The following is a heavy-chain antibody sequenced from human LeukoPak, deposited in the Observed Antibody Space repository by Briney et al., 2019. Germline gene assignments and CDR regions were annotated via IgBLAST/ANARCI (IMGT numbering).Heavy chain of an antibody. CDR1: GFTFSDYY. J-gene: IGHJ5*02. Sequence: GRSLRLSCAASGFTFSDYYMSWIRQAPGKGLEWVSYISSSGSTIYYADSVKGRFTISRDNTKKSLYLLMDSLRAEDTAVYYCARDAASGNNWFDPWGQGTLVTVSS. CDR2: ISSSGSTI. V-gene: IGHV3-11*04. CDR3: ARDAASGNNWFDP. D-gene: IGHD3-3*01.